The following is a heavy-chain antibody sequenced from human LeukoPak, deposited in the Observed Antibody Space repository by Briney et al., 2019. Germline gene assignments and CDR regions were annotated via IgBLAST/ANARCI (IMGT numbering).Heavy chain of an antibody. Sequence: GASVKVSCKVSGYTLTELSMHWVRQAPGKGLEWMGGFDPEDGETIYAQKFQGRVTMTEDTSTDTAYMELSSLRSEDTAVYYCATYPMTTVTTGFNWYFDLWGRGTLVTVSS. CDR2: FDPEDGET. J-gene: IGHJ2*01. CDR1: GYTLTELS. D-gene: IGHD4-17*01. CDR3: ATYPMTTVTTGFNWYFDL. V-gene: IGHV1-24*01.